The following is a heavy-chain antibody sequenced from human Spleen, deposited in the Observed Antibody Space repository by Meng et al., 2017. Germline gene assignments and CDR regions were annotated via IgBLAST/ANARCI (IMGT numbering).Heavy chain of an antibody. CDR1: GGSFSDYY. J-gene: IGHJ4*02. Sequence: QVQLQQGGAGLLKPSETLSLTCVVSGGSFSDYYWSWIRQPPGKGLEWIGEINHSGSTNYNPSLESRATISVDTSQNSLSLKLSSVTAADSAVYYCARGPTTVAHDFDYWGQGTLVTVAS. D-gene: IGHD4-11*01. V-gene: IGHV4-34*01. CDR3: ARGPTTVAHDFDY. CDR2: INHSGST.